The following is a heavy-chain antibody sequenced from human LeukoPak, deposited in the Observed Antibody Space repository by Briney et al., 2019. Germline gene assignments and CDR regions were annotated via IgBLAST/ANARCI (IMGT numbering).Heavy chain of an antibody. D-gene: IGHD2-15*01. CDR2: IYTSGST. V-gene: IGHV4-4*07. CDR1: GGSISSYY. Sequence: SETLSLTCTVSGGSISSYYWSWIRQPAGKGLEWIGRIYTSGSTNYNPSLKSRVTMSVDTSKNQFSLKLSSVTAADTAVYYCARGCSGGSCYPYYFDYWGQGTLVTVSS. J-gene: IGHJ4*02. CDR3: ARGCSGGSCYPYYFDY.